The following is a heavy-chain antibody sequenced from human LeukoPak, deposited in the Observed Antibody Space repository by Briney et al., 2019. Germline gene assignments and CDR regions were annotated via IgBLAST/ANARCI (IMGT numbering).Heavy chain of an antibody. CDR2: IWYDGSNK. CDR1: GFTFSSYG. Sequence: PGRSLRLSCAASGFTFSSYGMHWVRQAPGKGLEWVAVIWYDGSNKYYADSVKGRFTISRDNSKNTLYLQMNSLRAEDTAVYYCAREAWFGELSDQPIDYWGQGTLVTVSS. D-gene: IGHD3-10*01. J-gene: IGHJ4*02. V-gene: IGHV3-33*01. CDR3: AREAWFGELSDQPIDY.